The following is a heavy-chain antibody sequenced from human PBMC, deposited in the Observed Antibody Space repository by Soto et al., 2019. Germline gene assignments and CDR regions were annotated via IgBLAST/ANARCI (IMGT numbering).Heavy chain of an antibody. CDR3: AGLRGYAGSPIDY. D-gene: IGHD2-15*01. Sequence: TSETLSLTCTVSGGSIISGYWSWIRQPPGKGLEWIGCISHSGNTNYNPSVKSRVTLSVDTPKNQFSLRLSSVTTADTAVYYCAGLRGYAGSPIDYWGQGTLVTVSS. CDR1: GGSIISGY. J-gene: IGHJ4*02. CDR2: ISHSGNT. V-gene: IGHV4-59*01.